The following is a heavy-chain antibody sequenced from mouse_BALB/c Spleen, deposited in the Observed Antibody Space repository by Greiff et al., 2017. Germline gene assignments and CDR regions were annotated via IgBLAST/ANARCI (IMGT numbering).Heavy chain of an antibody. D-gene: IGHD2-4*01. CDR1: GFTFSDYY. Sequence: EVKLMESGGGLVKPGGSLKLSCAASGFTFSDYYMYWVRQTPEKRLEWVATISDGGSYTYYPDSVKGRFTISRDNAKNNLYLQMSSLKSEDTAMYYCARGTMITTVDYWGQGTTLTVSS. V-gene: IGHV5-4*02. CDR3: ARGTMITTVDY. J-gene: IGHJ2*01. CDR2: ISDGGSYT.